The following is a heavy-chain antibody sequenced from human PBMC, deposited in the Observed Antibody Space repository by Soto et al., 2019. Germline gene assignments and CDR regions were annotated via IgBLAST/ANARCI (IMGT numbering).Heavy chain of an antibody. Sequence: GASVKVSCKASGYTFTSSGISWVRHAPGQGIEWMGWISAYNGNTNYAQKLQGRVTMTTDTSTSTAYMELRSLRSDDTAVYYCARYSSQWGLPGAASDVRGQGTLVPVSS. J-gene: IGHJ4*02. D-gene: IGHD1-26*01. CDR2: ISAYNGNT. CDR1: GYTFTSSG. V-gene: IGHV1-18*01. CDR3: ARYSSQWGLPGAASDV.